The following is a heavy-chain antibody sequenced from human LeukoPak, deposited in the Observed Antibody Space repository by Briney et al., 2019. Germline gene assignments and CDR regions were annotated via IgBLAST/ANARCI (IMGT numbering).Heavy chain of an antibody. Sequence: GASLKVSCKASRYTFTGYYMHWVRQAPGQGRVWMGRINPNSGGTNYAQKFQGRVTITRDTSISTAYMELTRLRSDDTALYYCARAGGYSGYDPPEYYFDYWGQGTLVTVSS. CDR2: INPNSGGT. CDR1: RYTFTGYY. D-gene: IGHD5-12*01. J-gene: IGHJ4*02. CDR3: ARAGGYSGYDPPEYYFDY. V-gene: IGHV1-2*06.